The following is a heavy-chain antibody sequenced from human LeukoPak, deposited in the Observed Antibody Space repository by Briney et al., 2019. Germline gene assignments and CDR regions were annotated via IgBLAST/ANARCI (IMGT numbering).Heavy chain of an antibody. D-gene: IGHD3-16*02. Sequence: SEPLSLTCSVSGGPISSHYWSCIRQPAGKGLEWIGSNYTSGSTNYNPSLKSRVTMSVDTSKNQFSLKLSSVTAADTAVYYCARESPYDYVWGSYRYIDYWGQGTLVTVSS. CDR2: NYTSGST. CDR3: ARESPYDYVWGSYRYIDY. CDR1: GGPISSHY. V-gene: IGHV4-4*07. J-gene: IGHJ4*02.